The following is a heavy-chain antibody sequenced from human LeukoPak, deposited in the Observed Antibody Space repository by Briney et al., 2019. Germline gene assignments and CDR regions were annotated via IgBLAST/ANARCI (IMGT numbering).Heavy chain of an antibody. J-gene: IGHJ5*02. CDR2: IIPIFGTA. D-gene: IGHD6-13*01. V-gene: IGHV1-69*13. CDR1: GGTFSSYA. Sequence: ASVKVSCKASGGTFSSYAISWVRQAPGQGLEWVGGIIPIFGTANYAQKFQGRVTITADESTSTAYMELSSLRSEDTAVYYCASLVSEGIAAAPNWFDPWGQGTLVTVSS. CDR3: ASLVSEGIAAAPNWFDP.